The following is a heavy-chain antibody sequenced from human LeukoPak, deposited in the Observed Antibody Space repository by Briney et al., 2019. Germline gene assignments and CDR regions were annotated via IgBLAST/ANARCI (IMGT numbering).Heavy chain of an antibody. CDR1: GFTFSSYT. V-gene: IGHV3-23*01. J-gene: IGHJ4*02. Sequence: GGSLRLSCAASGFTFSSYTMNWVRQAPGKGLEWVSAISGSGGSTYYADSVKGRFTISRDNSKNTLYLQMNSLRAEDTAVYYCAKSEGYCSGGSCYSDYWGQGTLVTVSS. CDR2: ISGSGGST. D-gene: IGHD2-15*01. CDR3: AKSEGYCSGGSCYSDY.